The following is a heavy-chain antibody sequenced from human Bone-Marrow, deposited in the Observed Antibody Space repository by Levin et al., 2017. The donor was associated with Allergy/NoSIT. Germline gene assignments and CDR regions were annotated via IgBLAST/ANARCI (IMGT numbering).Heavy chain of an antibody. Sequence: ASVKVSCKASGGTFDKYAVSWVRQAPGKGLEWVANIKQDGSEKYYVDSVKGRFTISRDNAKNSLYLQMNSLRAEDTAVYYCARDVSRSGSLDYWGQGTLVTVSS. V-gene: IGHV3-7*01. D-gene: IGHD1-26*01. CDR3: ARDVSRSGSLDY. CDR1: GGTFDKYA. J-gene: IGHJ4*02. CDR2: IKQDGSEK.